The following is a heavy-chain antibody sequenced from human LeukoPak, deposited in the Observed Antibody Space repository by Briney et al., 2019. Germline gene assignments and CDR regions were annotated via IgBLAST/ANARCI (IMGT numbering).Heavy chain of an antibody. CDR3: ARGNGEWFGDPLFN. V-gene: IGHV1-8*01. CDR1: GYTFTSYD. Sequence: GASVKVSCKASGYTFTSYDINWVRQATGQGLEWRGWMTPNSGNTGYAQKFQGRVTMTRNTSISTAYMELSSRRSEDTAVYYCARGNGEWFGDPLFNWGQGTLVTVSS. J-gene: IGHJ4*02. D-gene: IGHD3-10*01. CDR2: MTPNSGNT.